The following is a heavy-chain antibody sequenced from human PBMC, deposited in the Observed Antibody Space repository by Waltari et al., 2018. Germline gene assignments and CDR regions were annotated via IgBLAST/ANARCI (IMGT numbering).Heavy chain of an antibody. V-gene: IGHV3-21*03. D-gene: IGHD1-26*01. CDR1: GFTFSSYS. Sequence: EVQLVESGGGLVKPGGSLRLSCAASGFTFSSYSMNWVRQAPGKGREWFASIIRISSYINYADSGKGRFTISRDNAKNSLYLQMNSLRAEDTAVYYCARDGGKWELLGGMWYWGQGTLVTVSS. CDR3: ARDGGKWELLGGMWY. CDR2: IIRISSYI. J-gene: IGHJ4*02.